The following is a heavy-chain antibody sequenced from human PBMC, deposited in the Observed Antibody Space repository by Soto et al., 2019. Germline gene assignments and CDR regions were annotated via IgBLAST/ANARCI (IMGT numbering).Heavy chain of an antibody. J-gene: IGHJ5*02. V-gene: IGHV4-30-2*01. D-gene: IGHD2-2*01. CDR3: ARVPDR. CDR2: IYHSGST. Sequence: LSLTCAVSGGSISSGGYSWSWIRQPPGKGLGWIGYIYHSGSTYYNPSLKSRVTISVDRSKNQFSLKLSSVTAADTAVYYCARVPDRWGQGTLVTVSS. CDR1: GGSISSGGYS.